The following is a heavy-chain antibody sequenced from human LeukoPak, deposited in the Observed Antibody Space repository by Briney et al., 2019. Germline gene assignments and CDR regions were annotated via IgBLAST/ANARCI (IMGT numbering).Heavy chain of an antibody. CDR2: IYYSGST. J-gene: IGHJ4*02. CDR3: ARTYSSSWLD. CDR1: GYSISSGYY. D-gene: IGHD6-13*01. Sequence: SETLSLTCTVSGYSISSGYYWGWIRQPPGKGLDWIGSIYYSGSTYYNPSLKRRVTISVDTSKNQFSLKLSSVTAADTAVYYCARTYSSSWLDWGQGTLVTVSS. V-gene: IGHV4-38-2*02.